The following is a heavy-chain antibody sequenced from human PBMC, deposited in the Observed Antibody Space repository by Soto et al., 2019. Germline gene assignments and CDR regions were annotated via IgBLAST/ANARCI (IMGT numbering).Heavy chain of an antibody. V-gene: IGHV3-43*01. CDR3: AKDIDPRYYYGMDV. CDR2: ISWDGGST. CDR1: GFTFDDYT. J-gene: IGHJ6*02. Sequence: LRLSCAASGFTFDDYTMHWVRQAPGKGLEWVSLISWDGGSTYYADSVKGRFTISRDNSKNSLYLQMNSLRTEDTALYYCAKDIDPRYYYGMDVWGQGTTVTVSS.